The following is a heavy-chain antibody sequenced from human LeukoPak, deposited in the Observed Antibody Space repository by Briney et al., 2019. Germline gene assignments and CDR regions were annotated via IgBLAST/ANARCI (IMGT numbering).Heavy chain of an antibody. V-gene: IGHV3-21*01. D-gene: IGHD3-3*01. Sequence: AGGCLRLSCAASGFTLSSFSMNWDRQAPREGLAWVSSISSSSSYIYYADSVKGRFTISRDNAKNSLYLQMNSLRAEDTAVYYCAREDDGYYGNDYWGQGTLVTVSS. J-gene: IGHJ4*02. CDR1: GFTLSSFS. CDR2: ISSSSSYI. CDR3: AREDDGYYGNDY.